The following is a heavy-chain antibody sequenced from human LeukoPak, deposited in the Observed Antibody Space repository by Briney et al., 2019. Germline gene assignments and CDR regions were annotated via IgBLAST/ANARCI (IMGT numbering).Heavy chain of an antibody. D-gene: IGHD7-27*01. CDR3: ARLKLGYWYFDL. V-gene: IGHV3-11*01. Sequence: GGSLRLSCAASGFTGSNNYMSWIRQVPGKGLEWVSYIGLTDTTIYYADSLKGRFAISRDNAKNSLYLHMHSLRAEDTAIYYCARLKLGYWYFDLWGRGTLLTVSS. CDR1: GFTGSNNY. J-gene: IGHJ2*01. CDR2: IGLTDTTI.